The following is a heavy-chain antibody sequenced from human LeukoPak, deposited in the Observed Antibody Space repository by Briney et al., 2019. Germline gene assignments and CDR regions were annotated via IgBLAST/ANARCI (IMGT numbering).Heavy chain of an antibody. CDR2: IRYDGSNK. CDR1: GFTFSSYG. D-gene: IGHD6-13*01. Sequence: GGSLRLSCAASGFTFSSYGMHWVRQAPGKGLEWVAFIRYDGSNKYYADSVKGRFTISRDNSKNTLYVQMNSLRAEDTAFYYCAKGGEVSSWYKRLKLYFDSWSRGTLVTVSS. V-gene: IGHV3-30*02. CDR3: AKGGEVSSWYKRLKLYFDS. J-gene: IGHJ4*02.